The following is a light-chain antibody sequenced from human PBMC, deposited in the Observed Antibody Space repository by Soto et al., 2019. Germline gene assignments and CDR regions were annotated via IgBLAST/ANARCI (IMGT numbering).Light chain of an antibody. Sequence: DIVLTQSPLLLPVTLGQPAAISCTSSQSLVYSDGPTYLSWFQQRPRQSPRSLIYRVSNRDTGVPGRCSDSGSGTDFKRKISRVEAEDVAGYFFMQAVYWPFTFGPGTKVDI. CDR3: MQAVYWPFT. CDR1: QSLVYSDGPTY. J-gene: IGKJ3*01. V-gene: IGKV2-30*01. CDR2: RVS.